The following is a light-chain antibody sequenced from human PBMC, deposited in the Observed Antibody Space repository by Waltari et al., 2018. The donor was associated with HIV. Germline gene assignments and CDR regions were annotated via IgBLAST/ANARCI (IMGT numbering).Light chain of an antibody. CDR3: QQSNTFPLA. CDR1: QDVQKW. V-gene: IGKV1-12*01. CDR2: YIS. J-gene: IGKJ4*01. Sequence: DIQVTQSPSSVSASVADRVTITCRASQDVQKWFAWYQQRPGKAPQLLIYYISSVESGGPSRFVGSGSGTDFTLTINSLQPEDSATYYCQQSNTFPLAFGGGSKVEIK.